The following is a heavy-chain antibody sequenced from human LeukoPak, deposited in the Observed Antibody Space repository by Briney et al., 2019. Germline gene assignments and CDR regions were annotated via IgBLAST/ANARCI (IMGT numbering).Heavy chain of an antibody. CDR3: ATDLGDNWNSKPGVL. V-gene: IGHV3-53*01. J-gene: IGHJ4*02. Sequence: GGSLRLSCAASGFTVSSNYMSWVRQAPGKGLEWVSVIYSGGSTYYADSVKGRFTISRDNSKNTLYLQMNSLRAEDTAVYYCATDLGDNWNSKPGVLWGQGTLVTVSS. CDR1: GFTVSSNY. D-gene: IGHD1-7*01. CDR2: IYSGGST.